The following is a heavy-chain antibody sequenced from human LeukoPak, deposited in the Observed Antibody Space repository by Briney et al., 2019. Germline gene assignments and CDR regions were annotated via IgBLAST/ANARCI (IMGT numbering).Heavy chain of an antibody. CDR1: GFTLSDYY. Sequence: RGSLRLSRAASGFTLSDYYMSWIRQAPGKGLEWVSYIRSSSIDTNYADSVKGRFNISRDNAINSLYLQINCLRAEDTAVYYCARGITMVRGVTDFDYWGEGTLVTVSS. V-gene: IGHV3-11*06. J-gene: IGHJ4*02. D-gene: IGHD3-10*01. CDR2: IRSSSIDT. CDR3: ARGITMVRGVTDFDY.